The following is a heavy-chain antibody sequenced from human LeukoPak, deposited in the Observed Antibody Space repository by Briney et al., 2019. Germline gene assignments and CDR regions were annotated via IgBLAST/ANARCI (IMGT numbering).Heavy chain of an antibody. J-gene: IGHJ5*02. CDR1: GFTFGDYA. D-gene: IGHD2-2*01. CDR2: IRSKAYGGTT. V-gene: IGHV3-49*04. CDR3: TRTAYQLLIENWFDP. Sequence: GGSLRLSCTASGFTFGDYAMSWVHQAPGKGLEWVGFIRSKAYGGTTEYAASVKGRFTISRDDSKSIAYLQMNSLKTEDTAVYYCTRTAYQLLIENWFDPWGQGTLVTVSS.